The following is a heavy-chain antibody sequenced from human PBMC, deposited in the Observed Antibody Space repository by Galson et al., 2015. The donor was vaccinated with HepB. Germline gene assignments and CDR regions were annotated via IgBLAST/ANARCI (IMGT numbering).Heavy chain of an antibody. CDR2: IIPIFGTA. Sequence: SVKVSCKASGGTFSSYAITWVRQAPGQGLEWMGGIIPIFGTANYAQKVQGRVTITADESTSTAYMELSSLRSEDTAVYYCARERGLGSYFYYGMDVWGQGTTVTVSS. CDR1: GGTFSSYA. D-gene: IGHD7-27*01. CDR3: ARERGLGSYFYYGMDV. J-gene: IGHJ6*02. V-gene: IGHV1-69*13.